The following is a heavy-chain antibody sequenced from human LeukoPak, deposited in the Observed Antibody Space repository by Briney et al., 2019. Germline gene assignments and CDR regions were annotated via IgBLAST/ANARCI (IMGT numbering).Heavy chain of an antibody. CDR2: VNPDSGDT. D-gene: IGHD1-1*01. Sequence: ASVNVSCKTSGYTFTNYDINWVRQAAGQGLEWMGWVNPDSGDTGFAQKFQGRLTITTNTSARIAYMEMSGLTSEDTAVYYCTRDWTYWGPGTLVAVSS. J-gene: IGHJ4*02. CDR3: TRDWTY. CDR1: GYTFTNYD. V-gene: IGHV1-8*01.